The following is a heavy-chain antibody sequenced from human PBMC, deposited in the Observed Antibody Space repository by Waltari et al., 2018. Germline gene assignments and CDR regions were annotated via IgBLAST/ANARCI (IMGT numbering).Heavy chain of an antibody. D-gene: IGHD4-17*01. CDR3: AKGDYGLPAY. CDR2: IWDDGSNK. CDR1: GFNFSSYG. Sequence: QVQLVESGGGVVQPGRSLRLSCAASGFNFSSYGMHWVRQAPGKGLEWVAVIWDDGSNKYYADSVKGRFTISRDNSKNTLYLQMNSLRAEDTAMYYCAKGDYGLPAYWGQGTLVTVSS. V-gene: IGHV3-30*18. J-gene: IGHJ4*02.